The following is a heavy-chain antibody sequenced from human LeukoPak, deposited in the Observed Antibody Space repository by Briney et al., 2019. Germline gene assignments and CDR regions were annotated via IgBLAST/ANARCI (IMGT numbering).Heavy chain of an antibody. J-gene: IGHJ4*02. D-gene: IGHD4-17*01. CDR2: IYRGGTI. V-gene: IGHV3-53*01. CDR3: ARADRDGDPDHFDY. CDR1: GFNVSRNY. Sequence: GGSLRLSCAASGFNVSRNYISSVRQAPGEGLECVSLIYRGGTIYYADSVKARFAISRDNSKNTMFLQMNSMRAEDTAVYYCARADRDGDPDHFDYWGQGTLVTVSS.